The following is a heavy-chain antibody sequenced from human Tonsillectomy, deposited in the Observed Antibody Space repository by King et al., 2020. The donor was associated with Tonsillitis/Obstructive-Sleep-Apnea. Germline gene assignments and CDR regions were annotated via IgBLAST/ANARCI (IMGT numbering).Heavy chain of an antibody. CDR2: ISTYNGNT. Sequence: QLVQSGAEVMQPGASLKVSCKASGYTFTDYGITWVRQAPGQGLEWMGWISTYNGNTNYAQKFEGRVTMTTDTSTSTAYMELRSLRSDDTAVYYCARAFIITVTPSSPPVNYFYGMDVWGQGTTLTVSS. V-gene: IGHV1-18*04. CDR1: GYTFTDYG. J-gene: IGHJ6*02. D-gene: IGHD4-17*01. CDR3: ARAFIITVTPSSPPVNYFYGMDV.